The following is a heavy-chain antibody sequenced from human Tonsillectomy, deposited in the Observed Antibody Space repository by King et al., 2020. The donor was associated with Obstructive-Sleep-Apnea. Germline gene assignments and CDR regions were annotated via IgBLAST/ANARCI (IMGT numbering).Heavy chain of an antibody. V-gene: IGHV3-49*03. CDR2: IRSKPYGGTA. D-gene: IGHD2-2*01. J-gene: IGHJ4*02. CDR3: TRDPWVVVPAANFDY. CDR1: GFTFGDYA. Sequence: VQLVESGGGLVQPGRSLRLSCTTSGFTFGDYAMSWFRQTPGKGLEWVGFIRSKPYGGTAEIAASVKGRFTISRDDSKSIAYLQMNSLKTEDTAMYYCTRDPWVVVPAANFDYWGQGTQVTVSS.